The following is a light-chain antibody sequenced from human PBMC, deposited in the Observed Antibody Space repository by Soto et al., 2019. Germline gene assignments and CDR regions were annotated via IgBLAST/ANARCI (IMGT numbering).Light chain of an antibody. V-gene: IGKV1-5*03. Sequence: DIQMTQSPSTLSASVGDRVTITCRASQSISSWLAWYQQKPGKAPKLLIYKASSLERGVQSRFSGSGSGTEFTLTISSLQPDDFATYYSQQYNSGRFGQGTKVEIK. CDR3: QQYNSGR. CDR2: KAS. J-gene: IGKJ1*01. CDR1: QSISSW.